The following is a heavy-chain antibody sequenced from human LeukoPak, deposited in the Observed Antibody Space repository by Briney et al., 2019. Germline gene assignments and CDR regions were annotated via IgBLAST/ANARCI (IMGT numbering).Heavy chain of an antibody. CDR2: ISHSGSS. D-gene: IGHD1-26*01. J-gene: IGHJ5*02. Sequence: SETLSLTCAVSGGSITSDYWSWIRKPPGKRLEWLGFISHSGSSNYNPSLTSQGTMSVYPSKTQFSLRLSSVTAADTAIYYCARVRGAVDALGWFDPGGQGTLVTVSS. CDR3: ARVRGAVDALGWFDP. V-gene: IGHV4-59*01. CDR1: GGSITSDY.